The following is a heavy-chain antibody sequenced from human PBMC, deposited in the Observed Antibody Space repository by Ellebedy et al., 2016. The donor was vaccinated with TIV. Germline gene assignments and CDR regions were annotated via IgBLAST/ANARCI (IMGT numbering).Heavy chain of an antibody. J-gene: IGHJ4*02. V-gene: IGHV3-30*03. CDR3: TRYGSGSYSLDY. D-gene: IGHD3-10*01. Sequence: GESLKISCAASGFTLSSYDMHWVRPAPRKGLEWVALISYDANNKYYADSVKGRFTISRDNSKNTLYLPLNSLRAEDTAVYYCTRYGSGSYSLDYWGQGTLVTVSS. CDR1: GFTLSSYD. CDR2: ISYDANNK.